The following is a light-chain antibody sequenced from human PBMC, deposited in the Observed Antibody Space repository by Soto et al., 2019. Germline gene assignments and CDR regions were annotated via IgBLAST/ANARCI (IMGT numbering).Light chain of an antibody. CDR2: GAS. V-gene: IGKV3-20*01. CDR1: QGVTTAY. CDR3: QQYGGSPLFT. J-gene: IGKJ3*01. Sequence: EIVLTQSPGTLSLSPGERATLSCRASQGVTTAYLAWYQHKPGQAPRLLIYGASNRATGVPDRFSGSGSGTDFTLTISRLETEDFAVYSCQQYGGSPLFTFGPGTKVDFK.